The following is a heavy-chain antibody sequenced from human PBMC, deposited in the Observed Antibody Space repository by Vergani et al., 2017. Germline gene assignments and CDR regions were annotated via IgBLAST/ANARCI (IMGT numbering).Heavy chain of an antibody. Sequence: QLQLQESGPGLVKPSETLSLTCTVSGGSISSSSYYWGWIRQPPGKGLEWIGSIYYSGSTYYNPSLKSRVTISVDTSKNQFSLKLSSVTAAVTAVYYCARDRSIAAAGSYYYYGMDFWGQGTTVTVSS. V-gene: IGHV4-39*07. CDR2: IYYSGST. D-gene: IGHD6-13*01. J-gene: IGHJ6*02. CDR1: GGSISSSSYY. CDR3: ARDRSIAAAGSYYYYGMDF.